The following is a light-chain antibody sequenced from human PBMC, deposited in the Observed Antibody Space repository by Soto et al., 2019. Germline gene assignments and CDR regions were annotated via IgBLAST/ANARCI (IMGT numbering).Light chain of an antibody. CDR1: QRISAW. V-gene: IGKV1-5*03. CDR2: KAS. Sequence: IQWTQSQSSLSASLGDRVSTNGRASQRISAWLAWYQQKPGKAPKLLIDKASTLKSGVPSRCSGRGAGTYFTHTISSLQPDDFATYYWQHNYSPPWTFGQGTKVDIK. CDR3: QHNYSPPWT. J-gene: IGKJ1*01.